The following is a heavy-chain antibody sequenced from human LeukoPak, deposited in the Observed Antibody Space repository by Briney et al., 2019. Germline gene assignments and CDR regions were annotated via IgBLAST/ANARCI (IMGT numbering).Heavy chain of an antibody. V-gene: IGHV1-2*02. Sequence: ASVKVSCKASGYTFTAYYMHWVRHAPGQGLEWMGWINPNSGGTNYAQKFQGRVTMTRDTSISTAYMELSRLRSDDTAVYYCASFRRSYCSSTSCYEDGMDVCGQGTTVTVSS. CDR2: INPNSGGT. D-gene: IGHD2-2*01. CDR1: GYTFTAYY. CDR3: ASFRRSYCSSTSCYEDGMDV. J-gene: IGHJ6*02.